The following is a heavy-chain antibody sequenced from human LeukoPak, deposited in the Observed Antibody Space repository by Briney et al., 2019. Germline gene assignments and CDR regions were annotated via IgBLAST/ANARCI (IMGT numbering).Heavy chain of an antibody. D-gene: IGHD4/OR15-4a*01. J-gene: IGHJ4*02. Sequence: ASVKVSCKASGYTFSSYYKHWVRQAPGQGLEWMGLINPSGSITSYAQKFQGRVTMTRDTSTSTVYMELSSLRSEDTAVYYCARERDDYALDYWGQGTLVTVSS. CDR3: ARERDDYALDY. V-gene: IGHV1-46*01. CDR2: INPSGSIT. CDR1: GYTFSSYY.